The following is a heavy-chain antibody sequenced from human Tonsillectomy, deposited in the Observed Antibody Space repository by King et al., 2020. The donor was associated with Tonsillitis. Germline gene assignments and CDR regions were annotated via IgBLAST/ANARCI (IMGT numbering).Heavy chain of an antibody. CDR1: GGSISSGGYF. Sequence: QLQESGPGLVKPSQTLSLSCAVSGGSISSGGYFWSWIRQPPGKGLEWIGYTYSRGSTYYNPSLRSRLTISVDTSTNQFSLKLSSVTAADTAVYYCAREWDVGNWFDPWGQGTLVPVSS. CDR3: AREWDVGNWFDP. CDR2: TYSRGST. D-gene: IGHD1-26*01. V-gene: IGHV4-30-4*07. J-gene: IGHJ5*02.